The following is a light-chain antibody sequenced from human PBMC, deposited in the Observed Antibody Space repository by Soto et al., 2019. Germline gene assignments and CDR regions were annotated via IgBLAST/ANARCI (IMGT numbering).Light chain of an antibody. Sequence: EIVLTHSPGTLALSPCERATLSSRASQSVSSSYLAWYQQKPGQAPRLLIYDASSRATGIPDRFSGSGSGTDFTLTISRLEPEDFAVYYCQQYGSSITFGQGTRLEIK. CDR2: DAS. J-gene: IGKJ5*01. CDR3: QQYGSSIT. CDR1: QSVSSSY. V-gene: IGKV3-20*01.